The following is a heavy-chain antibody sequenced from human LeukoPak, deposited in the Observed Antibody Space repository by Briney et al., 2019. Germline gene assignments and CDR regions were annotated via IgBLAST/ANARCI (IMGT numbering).Heavy chain of an antibody. CDR3: AKDLFSSSSRGFDY. J-gene: IGHJ4*02. Sequence: HPGGSLRLSCAASGFTFSSYGMHWVRQAPGKGLEWVAVISYDGSNKYYADSVKGRFTISRDNSKNTLYLQMNSLRAEDTAVYYCAKDLFSSSSRGFDYWGQGTLVTVSS. D-gene: IGHD6-6*01. CDR2: ISYDGSNK. V-gene: IGHV3-30*18. CDR1: GFTFSSYG.